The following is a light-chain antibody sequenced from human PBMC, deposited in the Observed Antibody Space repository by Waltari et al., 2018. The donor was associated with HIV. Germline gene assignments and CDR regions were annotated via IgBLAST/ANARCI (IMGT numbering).Light chain of an antibody. Sequence: QSALTQPAPVSGSPGQSITISCTGTSSDVGSSNLFSWYQRHPGTAPKPMIYEVSKRPSGVSNRFSGSKSGNTASLTISGLQAEDEADYYCCSYAGSSTLEVFGGGTKLTVL. CDR2: EVS. CDR3: CSYAGSSTLEV. J-gene: IGLJ3*02. CDR1: SSDVGSSNL. V-gene: IGLV2-23*02.